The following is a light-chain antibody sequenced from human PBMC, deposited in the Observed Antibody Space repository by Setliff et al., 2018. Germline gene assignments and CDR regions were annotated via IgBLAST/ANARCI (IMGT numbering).Light chain of an antibody. Sequence: SALTQPASVSGSPGQSITISCTGTSSDVGAYNLVAWYQHHPGKVPKLMIYEVNKRPSGVSTRFSGSKSGNTASLTISGLQAEDEADHYCCSYAGRGTGVFGTGTKVTVL. CDR2: EVN. CDR3: CSYAGRGTGV. V-gene: IGLV2-23*02. CDR1: SSDVGAYNL. J-gene: IGLJ1*01.